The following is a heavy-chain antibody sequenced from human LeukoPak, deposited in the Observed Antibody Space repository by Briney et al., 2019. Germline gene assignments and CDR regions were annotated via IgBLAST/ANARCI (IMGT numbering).Heavy chain of an antibody. Sequence: GASVKVSCKASGYTFTSYGISWVRQAPGQGLEWMGWISAYNGNTNYAQKFQGRVTMTRDMSTSTVYMELSSLRSEDTAVYYCARGLSYYYDSSGYPIMYYFDYWGQGTLVTVSS. CDR1: GYTFTSYG. V-gene: IGHV1-18*01. CDR3: ARGLSYYYDSSGYPIMYYFDY. D-gene: IGHD3-22*01. J-gene: IGHJ4*02. CDR2: ISAYNGNT.